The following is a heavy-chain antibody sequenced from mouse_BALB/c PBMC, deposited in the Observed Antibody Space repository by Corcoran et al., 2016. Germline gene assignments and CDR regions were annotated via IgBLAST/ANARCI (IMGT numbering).Heavy chain of an antibody. Sequence: EVQLQQSGPELVKPGASVKMSCKASGYTFTSYVMHWVKQKPGQGLEWIGYINPYNDGTKYNEKFKGKATLTSDKSSSTAYMELSSLASEDSAVYCCARGDYYGSGGLAYWGQGTLVTVSA. CDR2: INPYNDGT. D-gene: IGHD1-1*01. V-gene: IGHV1S136*01. CDR3: ARGDYYGSGGLAY. J-gene: IGHJ3*01. CDR1: GYTFTSYV.